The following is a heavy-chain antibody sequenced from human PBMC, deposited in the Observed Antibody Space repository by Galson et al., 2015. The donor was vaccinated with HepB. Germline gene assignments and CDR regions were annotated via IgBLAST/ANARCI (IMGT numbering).Heavy chain of an antibody. V-gene: IGHV3-23*01. Sequence: SLRLSCAASGFTFSTYAMSWVRQAPGKRPEWVSGIPDSGGRTYYADSVKGRFTVSRDNSKNTLYLQMNSLRVEDTAVYYCAKEGAAAGLPYFDYWGQGTLVTVSS. D-gene: IGHD6-13*01. CDR2: IPDSGGRT. CDR1: GFTFSTYA. CDR3: AKEGAAAGLPYFDY. J-gene: IGHJ4*02.